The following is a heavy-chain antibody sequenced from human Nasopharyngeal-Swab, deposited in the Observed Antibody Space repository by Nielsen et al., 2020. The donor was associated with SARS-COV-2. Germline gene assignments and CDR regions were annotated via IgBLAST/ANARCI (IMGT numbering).Heavy chain of an antibody. CDR2: IIPILGIA. V-gene: IGHV1-69*04. J-gene: IGHJ4*02. CDR1: RGTFSSYA. CDR3: ARDVGFSAPD. D-gene: IGHD3-10*01. Sequence: SVKVSCKASRGTFSSYAISWVRQAPGQGLEWMGRIIPILGIANYAQKFQGRVTITADKSTSTAYMELSSLRSEDTAVYYCARDVGFSAPDWGQGTLVTVSS.